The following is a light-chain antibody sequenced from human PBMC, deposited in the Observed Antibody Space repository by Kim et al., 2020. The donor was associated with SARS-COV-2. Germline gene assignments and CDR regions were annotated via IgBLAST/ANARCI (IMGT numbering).Light chain of an antibody. CDR2: DAS. V-gene: IGKV3-11*01. CDR1: QSVSSY. CDR3: QQRSNWWT. J-gene: IGKJ1*01. Sequence: SLCPGERATLACRASQSVSSYLDWYQQKPGQAPRLLIYDASNRATGIPARFSGSGSGTDFTLTISSLEPEDFAVYYCQQRSNWWTFGQGTKVDIK.